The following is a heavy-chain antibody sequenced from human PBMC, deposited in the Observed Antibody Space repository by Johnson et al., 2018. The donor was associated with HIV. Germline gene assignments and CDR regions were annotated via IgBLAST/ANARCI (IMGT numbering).Heavy chain of an antibody. Sequence: VQLVESGGDLVQPGGSPRLSCAASGFTFSSYAMHWVRQAPGKGLEWVAVISYDGSNKYYADSVKCRFTISRDNSKNTLYLQMNSLGAEDTAVYYFARDTVTGSPAFDIWGQGTMVTVSS. CDR3: ARDTVTGSPAFDI. V-gene: IGHV3-30*04. CDR1: GFTFSSYA. J-gene: IGHJ3*02. CDR2: ISYDGSNK. D-gene: IGHD1-20*01.